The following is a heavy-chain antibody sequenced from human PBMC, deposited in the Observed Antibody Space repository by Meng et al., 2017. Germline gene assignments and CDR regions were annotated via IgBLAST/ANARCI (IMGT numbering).Heavy chain of an antibody. CDR1: GGSISSGSYY. CDR2: IYTSGST. CDR3: ARGMGLFNAFDI. J-gene: IGHJ3*02. D-gene: IGHD5-24*01. Sequence: LRLSCTVSGGSISSGSYYWSWIRQPAGKGLEWIGRIYTSGSTNYNPSLKSRVTISVDTSKNQFSLKLSSVTAADTAVYYCARGMGLFNAFDIWGQGTMVTVSS. V-gene: IGHV4-61*02.